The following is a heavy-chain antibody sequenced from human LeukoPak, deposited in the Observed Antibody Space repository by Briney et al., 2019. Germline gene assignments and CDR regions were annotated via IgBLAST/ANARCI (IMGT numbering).Heavy chain of an antibody. D-gene: IGHD1-1*01. CDR2: IGTDGSYI. J-gene: IGHJ3*02. CDR3: ARKMKTGDRVGTFDI. V-gene: IGHV3-21*01. Sequence: GGSLRLSCAASGFHFSNYGMHWVRQAPMKGLEWVSSIGTDGSYIYYADSVQGRFTISRDNAKNSLYLQMNSLTAEDTAVYYCARKMKTGDRVGTFDIWGQGTMVTVSS. CDR1: GFHFSNYG.